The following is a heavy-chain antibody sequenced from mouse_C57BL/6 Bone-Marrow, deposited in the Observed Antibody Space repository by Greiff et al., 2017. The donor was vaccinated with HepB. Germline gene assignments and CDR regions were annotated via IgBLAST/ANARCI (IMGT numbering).Heavy chain of an antibody. J-gene: IGHJ3*01. V-gene: IGHV1-82*01. CDR2: IYPGDGDT. Sequence: QVQLQQSGPELVKPGASVKISCKASGYSFSSSWMNWVKQRPGKGLEWIGRIYPGDGDTNYNGKFKGKATLTADKSSSTAYMQLSSLTSEDSAVYFGAEGYPAWFAYWGQGTRVTVAA. CDR3: AEGYPAWFAY. CDR1: GYSFSSSW.